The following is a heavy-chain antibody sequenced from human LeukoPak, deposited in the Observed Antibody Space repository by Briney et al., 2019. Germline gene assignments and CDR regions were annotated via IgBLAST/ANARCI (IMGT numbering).Heavy chain of an antibody. J-gene: IGHJ4*02. CDR1: GYSISSGYY. CDR2: IYHSGST. Sequence: PSETLSLTCTISGYSISSGYYWGWIRQPPGKGLEWIGSIYHSGSTYYNPSLKSRVTISVDTSKNQFSLKLTSVTAADTAVYYCARVRVSSSYHPWYFDFWGQGTLVTVTS. CDR3: ARVRVSSSYHPWYFDF. V-gene: IGHV4-38-2*02. D-gene: IGHD3-22*01.